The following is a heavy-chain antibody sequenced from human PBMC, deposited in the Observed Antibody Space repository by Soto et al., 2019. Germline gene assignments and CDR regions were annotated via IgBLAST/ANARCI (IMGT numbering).Heavy chain of an antibody. J-gene: IGHJ6*02. V-gene: IGHV3-23*01. CDR3: AKRFYYYGMDV. Sequence: GSLRLSCAASGFTFSSYAMSWVRQAPGKGLEWVSAISGSGGSTYYADSVKGRFTISRDNSKNTRYLQRNSLRAEDAAVYYCAKRFYYYGMDVWGQGTTVTVSS. CDR1: GFTFSSYA. CDR2: ISGSGGST.